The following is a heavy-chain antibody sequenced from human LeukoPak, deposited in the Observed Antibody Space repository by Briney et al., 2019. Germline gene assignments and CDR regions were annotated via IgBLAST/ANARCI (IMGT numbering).Heavy chain of an antibody. CDR1: GVTFSDYY. CDR3: ARSILTGYIGEGFDK. D-gene: IGHD3-9*01. Sequence: GGSLRLSCVASGVTFSDYYLNWVRQAPGKGLVWVSRIKGDGSSTDYADSVKGRFTISRDNAKNTLLLQMNSLRAEDTAVYYCARSILTGYIGEGFDKWGQGTLVTVSS. J-gene: IGHJ4*02. V-gene: IGHV3-74*01. CDR2: IKGDGSST.